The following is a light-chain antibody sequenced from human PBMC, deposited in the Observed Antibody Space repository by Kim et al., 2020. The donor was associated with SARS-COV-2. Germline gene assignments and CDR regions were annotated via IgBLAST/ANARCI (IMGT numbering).Light chain of an antibody. CDR2: NNN. Sequence: GQRVSISCPGTSAKIGKNYVYWYHNCPGTAPKHLLYNNNQRPSGVPDRFSGSKSGTSASLAISGLRSEDEADYYCAVWDDRLSGWVFGGGTQLTVL. CDR1: SAKIGKNY. J-gene: IGLJ3*02. V-gene: IGLV1-47*02. CDR3: AVWDDRLSGWV.